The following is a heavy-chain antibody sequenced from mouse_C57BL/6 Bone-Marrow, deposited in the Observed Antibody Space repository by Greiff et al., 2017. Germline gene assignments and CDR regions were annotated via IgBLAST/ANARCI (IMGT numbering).Heavy chain of an antibody. J-gene: IGHJ2*01. CDR1: GYTFTSYW. CDR2: IDPSDSYT. Sequence: QVQLQQPGAELVRPGTSVKLSCKASGYTFTSYWMHWVKQRPGQGLEWIGVIDPSDSYTNYNQKFKGKATLTVDTSSSTAYMQLSSLTSEDSAVYYCAGNYYGNRYYFDYWGQGTTLTVSS. V-gene: IGHV1-59*01. D-gene: IGHD2-1*01. CDR3: AGNYYGNRYYFDY.